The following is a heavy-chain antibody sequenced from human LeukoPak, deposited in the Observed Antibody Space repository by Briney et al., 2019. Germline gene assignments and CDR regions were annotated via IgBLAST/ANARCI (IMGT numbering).Heavy chain of an antibody. V-gene: IGHV1-2*06. D-gene: IGHD1-26*01. CDR3: ARESSSTGVDY. Sequence: GASVKVSCKASGYTFTGYYMHWVRQAPGQGLEWMGRINPDSGGTNYAPKFQGRVTMTRDTSISTAYMELSRLRSDDTALYYCARESSSTGVDYWGQGTLVTVSS. CDR1: GYTFTGYY. J-gene: IGHJ4*02. CDR2: INPDSGGT.